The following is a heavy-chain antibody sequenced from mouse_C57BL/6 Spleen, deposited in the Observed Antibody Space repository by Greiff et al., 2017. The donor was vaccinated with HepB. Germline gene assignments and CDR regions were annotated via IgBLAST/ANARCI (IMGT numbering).Heavy chain of an antibody. Sequence: EVQLQQSGAELVRPGASVKLSCTASGFNIKDDYMHWVKQRPEQGLEWIGWIDPENGDTEYASKFQGKATITADTSSNTAYLQLSSLTSEDTAVYYCTTGGVPGAYWGQGTLVTVSA. V-gene: IGHV14-4*01. CDR2: IDPENGDT. CDR3: TTGGVPGAY. CDR1: GFNIKDDY. J-gene: IGHJ3*01.